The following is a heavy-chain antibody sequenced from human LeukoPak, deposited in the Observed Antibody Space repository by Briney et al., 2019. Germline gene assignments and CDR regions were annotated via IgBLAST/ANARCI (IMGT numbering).Heavy chain of an antibody. V-gene: IGHV4-30-4*01. J-gene: IGHJ4*02. CDR3: ARALGNDFWSGYPFDY. D-gene: IGHD3-3*01. Sequence: SQTLSLTCTVSGGSISSGDYYWSWIRQPPGKGLXXXGYIYYSGSTYYNPSLKSRVTISVDTSKNQFSLKLSSVTAADTAVYYCARALGNDFWSGYPFDYWGQGTLVTVSS. CDR2: IYYSGST. CDR1: GGSISSGDYY.